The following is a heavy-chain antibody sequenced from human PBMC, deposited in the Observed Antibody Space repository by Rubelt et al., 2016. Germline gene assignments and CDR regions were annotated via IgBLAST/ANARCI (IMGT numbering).Heavy chain of an antibody. D-gene: IGHD3-22*01. CDR2: ISGSGGST. CDR3: ARAYYDSSGYYPHAFDI. Sequence: AISGSGGSTYYGDSVKGRFTISRDNSRNTLYLQMNSLRAEDTAVYYCARAYYDSSGYYPHAFDIGGQGTMVTVSS. J-gene: IGHJ3*02. V-gene: IGHV3-23*01.